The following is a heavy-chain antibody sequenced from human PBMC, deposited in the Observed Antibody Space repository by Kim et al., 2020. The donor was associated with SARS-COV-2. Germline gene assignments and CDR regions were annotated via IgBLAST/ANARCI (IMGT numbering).Heavy chain of an antibody. J-gene: IGHJ4*02. Sequence: SETLSLTCTVSGGSISSSSYYWGWIRQPPGKGLEWIGSIYYSGSTYYNPSLKSRVTISVDTSKNQFSLKLSSVTAADTAVYYCASRYGSGSYYNADYWGQGTLVTVSS. CDR2: IYYSGST. D-gene: IGHD3-10*01. V-gene: IGHV4-39*01. CDR1: GGSISSSSYY. CDR3: ASRYGSGSYYNADY.